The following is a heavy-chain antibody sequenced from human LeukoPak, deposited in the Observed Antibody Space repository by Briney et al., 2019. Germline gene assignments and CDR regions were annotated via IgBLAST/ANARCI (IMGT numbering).Heavy chain of an antibody. Sequence: PSETLSLTCRVSGASVSNYYWSWIRQSPGKELEWIGFFHYSGSTNYNPSLNSRVTTSIDTSMNQLSLTLVSVTAADTAVYFCARHHDGGPKLRLDFWGLGVLVTVSS. D-gene: IGHD2-15*01. CDR3: ARHHDGGPKLRLDF. J-gene: IGHJ4*02. V-gene: IGHV4-59*08. CDR2: FHYSGST. CDR1: GASVSNYY.